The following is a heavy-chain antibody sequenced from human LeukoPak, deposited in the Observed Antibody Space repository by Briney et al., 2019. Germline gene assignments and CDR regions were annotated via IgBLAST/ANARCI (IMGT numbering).Heavy chain of an antibody. CDR3: ARGGATEVDY. CDR2: IYYSGST. CDR1: GGSISSSSYY. D-gene: IGHD1-26*01. V-gene: IGHV4-39*07. Sequence: SETLSLTCTVSGGSISSSSYYWGWIRQPPGKGLEWIGSIYYSGSTYYNPSLKSRVTISVDTSKNQFSLRLSSVTAADTAVYYCARGGATEVDYWGQGTLVTVSS. J-gene: IGHJ4*02.